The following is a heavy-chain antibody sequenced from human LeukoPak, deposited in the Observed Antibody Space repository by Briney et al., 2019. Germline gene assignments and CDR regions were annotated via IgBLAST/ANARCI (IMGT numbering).Heavy chain of an antibody. CDR3: AKDQGIQLWLKYFQH. J-gene: IGHJ1*01. D-gene: IGHD5-18*01. V-gene: IGHV3-30-3*01. CDR2: ISYDGSNK. CDR1: GFTFSSYA. Sequence: TGGSLRLSCAASGFTFSSYAMHWVRQAPGKGLEWVAVISYDGSNKYYADSVKGRFTISRDNSKNTLYLQMSSLRAEDTAVYYCAKDQGIQLWLKYFQHWGQGTLVTVSS.